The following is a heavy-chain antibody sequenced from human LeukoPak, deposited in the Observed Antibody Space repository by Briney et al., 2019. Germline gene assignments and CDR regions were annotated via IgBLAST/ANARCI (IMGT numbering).Heavy chain of an antibody. CDR3: ARDLSIAARGGI. CDR2: ISSSGSTI. D-gene: IGHD6-6*01. Sequence: GGSLRLSCAASGFTFSSYEMNWVRQAPGKGLEWVSYISSSGSTIYYADSVKGRFTISRDNAKDSLYLQMNSLRAEDTAVYYCARDLSIAARGGIWGQGTMVTVSS. V-gene: IGHV3-48*03. J-gene: IGHJ3*02. CDR1: GFTFSSYE.